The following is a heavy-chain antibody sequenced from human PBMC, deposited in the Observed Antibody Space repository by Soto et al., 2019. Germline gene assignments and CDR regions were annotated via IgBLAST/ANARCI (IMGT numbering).Heavy chain of an antibody. CDR3: ARDPATAWSSSSVSVRMDV. CDR2: ISYDGSNK. D-gene: IGHD6-6*01. CDR1: GFTFSSYA. V-gene: IGHV3-30-3*01. J-gene: IGHJ6*02. Sequence: QVQLVESGGGVVQPGRSLRLSCAASGFTFSSYAMHWVRQAPGKGLEWVAVISYDGSNKYYADSVKGRFTISRDNSKNTRYLQMNSLRAEDTAVYYCARDPATAWSSSSVSVRMDVWGQGTTVTVSS.